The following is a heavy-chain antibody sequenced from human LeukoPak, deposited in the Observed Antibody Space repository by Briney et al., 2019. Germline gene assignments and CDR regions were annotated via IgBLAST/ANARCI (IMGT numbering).Heavy chain of an antibody. CDR1: GYTFTGYY. Sequence: ASVKVSCKASGYTFTGYYMHWVRQAPGQGLEWMGWINPNSGGTNYAQKFQGRVTMTRDTSISTAYMELSRLRSDDTAVYYCARGIGSGWPYFDYWGQGTLVTVSS. CDR3: ARGIGSGWPYFDY. J-gene: IGHJ4*02. D-gene: IGHD6-19*01. V-gene: IGHV1-2*02. CDR2: INPNSGGT.